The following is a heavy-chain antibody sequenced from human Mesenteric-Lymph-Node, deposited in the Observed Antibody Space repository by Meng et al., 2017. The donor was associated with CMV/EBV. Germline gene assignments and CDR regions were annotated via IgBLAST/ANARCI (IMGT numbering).Heavy chain of an antibody. CDR3: AKSEGGITTRARGD. CDR1: EFTFSSYA. D-gene: IGHD1-1*01. Sequence: GGSLRLSCAASEFTFSSYAMSRVRQAPGKGLEWVSGISGSGGSTYYADSVKGRFTISRDNSGNTLYLQMNSLRAEDTAVYYCAKSEGGITTRARGDWGQGTTVTVSS. CDR2: ISGSGGST. V-gene: IGHV3-23*01. J-gene: IGHJ6*02.